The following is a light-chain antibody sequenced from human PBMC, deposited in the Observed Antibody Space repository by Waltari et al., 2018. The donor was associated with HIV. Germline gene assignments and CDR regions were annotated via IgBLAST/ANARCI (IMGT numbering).Light chain of an antibody. Sequence: SYVLTQPPSVSVAPGKTARITCGGNNIGSKSVHWYQQKSGQAPVLVIYDDRDRPSGIPERFSGSNSGNTATLTISRVEAGDEADYYCQVWDSSSDHVVFGGGTKLTVL. V-gene: IGLV3-21*04. J-gene: IGLJ2*01. CDR2: DDR. CDR3: QVWDSSSDHVV. CDR1: NIGSKS.